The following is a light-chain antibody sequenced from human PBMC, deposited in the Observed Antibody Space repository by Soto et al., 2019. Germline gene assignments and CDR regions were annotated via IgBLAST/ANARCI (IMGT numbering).Light chain of an antibody. CDR1: QSVSTNY. CDR3: QQYTGPPTT. CDR2: RTS. Sequence: EIVLTQSPGTLSLSPGERATLSCRASQSVSTNYLAWYQQKPGQAPRLLIYRTSTRATGIPDRFSGSGSGTDFALTISRLEAEDFAVYFCQQYTGPPTTFGQGTRLEIK. J-gene: IGKJ5*01. V-gene: IGKV3-20*01.